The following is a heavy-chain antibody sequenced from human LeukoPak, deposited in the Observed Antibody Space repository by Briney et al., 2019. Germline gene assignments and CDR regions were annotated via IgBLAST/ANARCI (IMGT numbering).Heavy chain of an antibody. Sequence: GGSLRLSCAASGFTFSRYEMNWVRQAPGKGLEWVSYISTSGSTIHYADSVKGRFTISRDNAKNSLYLQMNSLRAEDTAVYYCARDWGGYSDYVYAFDIWGQGTMFTVSS. V-gene: IGHV3-48*03. CDR1: GFTFSRYE. CDR2: ISTSGSTI. J-gene: IGHJ3*02. D-gene: IGHD4-11*01. CDR3: ARDWGGYSDYVYAFDI.